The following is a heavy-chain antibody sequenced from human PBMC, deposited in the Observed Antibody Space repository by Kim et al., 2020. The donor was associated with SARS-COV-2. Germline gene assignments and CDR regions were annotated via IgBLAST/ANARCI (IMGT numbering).Heavy chain of an antibody. V-gene: IGHV3-15*01. CDR3: TTALDDSSGYYYANFDY. CDR1: GFTFSNAW. CDR2: IKSKTDGGTT. Sequence: GGSLRLSCAASGFTFSNAWMSWVRQAPGKGLEWVGRIKSKTDGGTTDYAAPVKGRFTISRDDSKNTLYLQMNSLKTEDTAVYYCTTALDDSSGYYYANFDYWGQGTLVTVSS. J-gene: IGHJ4*02. D-gene: IGHD3-22*01.